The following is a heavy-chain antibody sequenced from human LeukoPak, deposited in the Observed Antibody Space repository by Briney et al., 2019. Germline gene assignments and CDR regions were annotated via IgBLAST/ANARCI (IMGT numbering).Heavy chain of an antibody. CDR2: IDWDDDK. V-gene: IGHV2-70*11. CDR3: ARVDSSGRGGFDY. D-gene: IGHD6-19*01. J-gene: IGHJ4*02. Sequence: SGPALVNPPQTLTLTCTFSGFSLSTSGMCVNWIRQPPGKALEWLARIDWDDDKYYSTSLKTRLTVSKDTSKNQVVLTMTNMDPVDTATYYCARVDSSGRGGFDYWGQGTLVTVSS. CDR1: GFSLSTSGMC.